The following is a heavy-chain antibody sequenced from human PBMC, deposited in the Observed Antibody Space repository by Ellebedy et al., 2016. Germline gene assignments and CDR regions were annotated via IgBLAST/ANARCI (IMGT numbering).Heavy chain of an antibody. Sequence: ESLKISCTVPGDSIKTYYWSWLRQSPGKGLEWIGFIYHIGGTNYNPSLQGRVTISIDSPKNKFSLQLRSVTAADTAVYYCARNPASGSLFFDLWGQGTLVTVSS. CDR1: GDSIKTYY. J-gene: IGHJ5*02. V-gene: IGHV4-59*08. CDR3: ARNPASGSLFFDL. D-gene: IGHD6-19*01. CDR2: IYHIGGT.